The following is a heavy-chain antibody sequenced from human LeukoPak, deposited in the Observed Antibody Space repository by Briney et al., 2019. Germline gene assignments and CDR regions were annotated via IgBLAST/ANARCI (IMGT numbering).Heavy chain of an antibody. CDR3: ARAGGSRYYYAMDV. CDR1: GFTFDDYG. D-gene: IGHD3-16*01. J-gene: IGHJ6*02. CDR2: ISCNSDSV. Sequence: GGSLRLSCAASGFTFDDYGMHWVRQAPGKGLEWVSGISCNSDSVGYADSVKGRFTISRDNAENSLYLQMNSLRAEDTAFYYCARAGGSRYYYAMDVWGQGTTVTVSS. V-gene: IGHV3-9*01.